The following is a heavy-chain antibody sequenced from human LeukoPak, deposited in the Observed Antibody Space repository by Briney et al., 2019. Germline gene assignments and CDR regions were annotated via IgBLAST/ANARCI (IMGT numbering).Heavy chain of an antibody. J-gene: IGHJ4*02. V-gene: IGHV5-51*01. D-gene: IGHD3-3*01. CDR3: ARQNDFRLDY. CDR2: IYPGDSDT. Sequence: GXSLQISCKGSGSTFSSYWIGWVRQLPGKGLGWMGIIYPGDSDTRYSPSLQGQVTISVDTSIGTAYLQWSSLKASDTAIYYCARQNDFRLDYWGQGTLVTVSS. CDR1: GSTFSSYW.